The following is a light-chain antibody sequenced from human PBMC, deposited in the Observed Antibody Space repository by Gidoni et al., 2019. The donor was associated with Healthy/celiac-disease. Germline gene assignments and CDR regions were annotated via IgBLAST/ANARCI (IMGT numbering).Light chain of an antibody. CDR1: QSLSSY. Sequence: ILLTQSPATLSLSPGDRATHSCRASQSLSSYLAWYQQKPGQAPRLLIYDASNRATGLPPRFSGSGSGTDFTLTISNLEPEDFAVYYCQQRSKWPLTFGGGTKVEIK. J-gene: IGKJ4*01. CDR3: QQRSKWPLT. V-gene: IGKV3-11*01. CDR2: DAS.